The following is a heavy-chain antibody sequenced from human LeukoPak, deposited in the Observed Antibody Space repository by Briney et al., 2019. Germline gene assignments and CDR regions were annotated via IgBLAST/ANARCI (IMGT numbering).Heavy chain of an antibody. CDR3: AKGGGRYDYYKYL. J-gene: IGHJ6*03. Sequence: SETLTLTCAVSGYSISRGYYLGWIRQPPGKGLEYIGKSHQNGNTDYNPSLKSRVTISLDTTKNQFSLKLNSVTAADTAVYYCAKGGGRYDYYKYLWGKGTTVNVS. CDR1: GYSISRGYY. CDR2: SHQNGNT. V-gene: IGHV4-38-2*01. D-gene: IGHD2-2*01.